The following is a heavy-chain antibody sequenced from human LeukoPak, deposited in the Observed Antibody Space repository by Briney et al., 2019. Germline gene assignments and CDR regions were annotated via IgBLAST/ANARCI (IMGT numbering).Heavy chain of an antibody. J-gene: IGHJ5*02. Sequence: SVKVSCRASGGTFSSYAISWVRQAPGQGLEWMGRIIPIFGAPNYAQKFQGRVTITTDESTRTAYMELSSLRSEDTAVYYCAREGSFLGYCSGGRCSNWFVPWGQGTLVTVSS. CDR2: IIPIFGAP. CDR3: AREGSFLGYCSGGRCSNWFVP. V-gene: IGHV1-69*05. CDR1: GGTFSSYA. D-gene: IGHD2-15*01.